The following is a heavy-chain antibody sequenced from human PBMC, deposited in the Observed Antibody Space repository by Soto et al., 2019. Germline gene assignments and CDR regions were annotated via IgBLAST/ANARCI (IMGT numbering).Heavy chain of an antibody. CDR3: AHSGYYYGSGSYLDWFDP. Sequence: QITLQESGPTLVKPTQTLTLTCTFSGFSLSTSGVGVGWIRQPPGKALEWLALIYWNDDKRYSPSLKSRLTITKDTSKNQVVLTMTNMDPVDTATYYCAHSGYYYGSGSYLDWFDPWGQGTLVTVSS. V-gene: IGHV2-5*01. J-gene: IGHJ5*02. D-gene: IGHD3-10*01. CDR1: GFSLSTSGVG. CDR2: IYWNDDK.